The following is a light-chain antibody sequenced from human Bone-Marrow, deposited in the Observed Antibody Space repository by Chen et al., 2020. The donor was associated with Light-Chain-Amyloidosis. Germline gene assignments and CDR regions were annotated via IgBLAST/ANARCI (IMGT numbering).Light chain of an antibody. CDR3: QQYGTSPLT. CDR1: QTISSNY. V-gene: IGKV3-20*01. Sequence: EIVLTQSPGTLSLSPGEGANLSCRASQTISSNYLTWYQQKFGQAPRLLIYGSSSRATGIPERFTGSESETDFTRTINRLEPEDFPMYYCQQYGTSPLTFGGGTKVEIK. J-gene: IGKJ4*01. CDR2: GSS.